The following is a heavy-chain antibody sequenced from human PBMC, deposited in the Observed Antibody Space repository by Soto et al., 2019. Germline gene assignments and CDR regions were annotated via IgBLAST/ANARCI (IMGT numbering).Heavy chain of an antibody. CDR3: ARDGVAEIDY. D-gene: IGHD2-15*01. V-gene: IGHV3-48*02. CDR1: GFTFSDYN. J-gene: IGHJ4*02. Sequence: GGSLRLSCAASGFTFSDYNMIWVRQAPGKGLQWVSYIDIFSATIYYADSVRGRFTISRDNAKNSLYLQMNSLRDEDTAVYYCARDGVAEIDYWGQGTLVTVSS. CDR2: IDIFSATI.